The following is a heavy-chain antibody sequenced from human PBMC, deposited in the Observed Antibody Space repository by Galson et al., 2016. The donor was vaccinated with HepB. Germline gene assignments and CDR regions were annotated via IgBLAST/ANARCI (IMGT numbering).Heavy chain of an antibody. CDR1: GYSFKNYA. J-gene: IGHJ4*02. CDR3: ARVGDGDFLDD. V-gene: IGHV3-30*04. Sequence: SLRLSCAGSGYSFKNYAMHWVRQSPVKGLEWVAVISSDGTRQNYVDSVKGRFTISRDNFQNSLYLQMDSLGPEDTAVYYCARVGDGDFLDDWGQGTLVIVSS. CDR2: ISSDGTRQ. D-gene: IGHD3-10*01.